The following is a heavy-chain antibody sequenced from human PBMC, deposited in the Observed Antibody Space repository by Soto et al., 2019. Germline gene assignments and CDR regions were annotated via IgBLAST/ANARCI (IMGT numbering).Heavy chain of an antibody. Sequence: QVQLVESGGGVVQPGRYLRISCAASGFPFSKYTMHWVRKAPGKGLEWVAAISDDGSNTYYADSVKGRFTISRDNSKITLYLQMNSLRNEDTAVHYCAREVYYDFWSGFNTHPYYFDDWGQGTLVTVSS. CDR1: GFPFSKYT. CDR3: AREVYYDFWSGFNTHPYYFDD. J-gene: IGHJ4*02. D-gene: IGHD3-3*01. V-gene: IGHV3-30-3*01. CDR2: ISDDGSNT.